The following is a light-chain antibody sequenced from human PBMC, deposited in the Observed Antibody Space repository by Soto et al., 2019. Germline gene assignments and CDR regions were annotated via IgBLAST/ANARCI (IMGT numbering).Light chain of an antibody. CDR3: ATWDDSLSGRV. V-gene: IGLV1-47*01. CDR2: RNY. CDR1: SSNIGSNH. J-gene: IGLJ3*02. Sequence: QPVLTQPPSASGTPGQRVTISCSGGSSNIGSNHVYWYQQLPGTAPKLLIYRNYQRPSGVPDRFSGSRSGTSASLAISGLRSEDEADYYCATWDDSLSGRVFGGGTKLTVL.